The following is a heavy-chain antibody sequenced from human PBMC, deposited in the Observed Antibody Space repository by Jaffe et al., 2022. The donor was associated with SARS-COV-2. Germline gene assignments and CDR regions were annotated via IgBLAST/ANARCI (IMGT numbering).Heavy chain of an antibody. V-gene: IGHV3-7*01. D-gene: IGHD3-16*01. CDR2: INPDGTAK. CDR1: GFTFDTYW. Sequence: EVQLVESGGGLVQPGGSLRLSCAASGFTFDTYWMAWVRQAPGKGLEWVANINPDGTAKFYVDSVRGRFTISRDNAKNSLYIQMNSLRAEDTAEYYCVGSLHYWGRGTLVTVSS. CDR3: VGSLHY. J-gene: IGHJ4*02.